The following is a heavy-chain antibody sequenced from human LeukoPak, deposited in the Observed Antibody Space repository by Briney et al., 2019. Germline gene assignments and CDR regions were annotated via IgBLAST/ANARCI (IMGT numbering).Heavy chain of an antibody. CDR3: ARDLYLWFGQSYDAFDV. D-gene: IGHD3-10*01. Sequence: VASVKVSCKSSGYTFIDYGISWVRQAPGQGLEWMGWISTHNGDTTYAQSLQGRVDMTMDTSAKTVYMELGSLRFDDTAVYYCARDLYLWFGQSYDAFDVWGQGTVVTVPS. V-gene: IGHV1-18*01. J-gene: IGHJ3*01. CDR2: ISTHNGDT. CDR1: GYTFIDYG.